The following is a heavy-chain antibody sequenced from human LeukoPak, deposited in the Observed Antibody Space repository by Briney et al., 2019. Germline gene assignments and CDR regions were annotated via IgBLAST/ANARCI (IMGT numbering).Heavy chain of an antibody. D-gene: IGHD3-22*01. CDR3: ARGTVGGHYYDSSGYEPNDY. CDR1: GGTFSSYA. V-gene: IGHV1-69*13. CDR2: IIPIFGTA. J-gene: IGHJ4*02. Sequence: GASVKVSCKASGGTFSSYAISWVRQAPGQGLEWMGGIIPIFGTANYAQKFQGRVTITADESTSTAYMELSSLRSEDTAVYYRARGTVGGHYYDSSGYEPNDYWGQGTLVTVSS.